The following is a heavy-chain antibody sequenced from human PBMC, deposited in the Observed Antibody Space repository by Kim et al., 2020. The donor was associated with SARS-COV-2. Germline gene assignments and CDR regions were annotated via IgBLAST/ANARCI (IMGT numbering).Heavy chain of an antibody. Sequence: SETLSLTCTVSGDSLNSTTYYSWSWIRQRPGKGLEWIGYIYYTGTTYYDPSLKSRVTISVDTSEKQFSLKLRSVTAADTAVYYCARDRGLYYFDLWGQGTLVTVSS. V-gene: IGHV4-31*03. D-gene: IGHD3-10*01. CDR3: ARDRGLYYFDL. J-gene: IGHJ4*02. CDR1: GDSLNSTTYY. CDR2: IYYTGTT.